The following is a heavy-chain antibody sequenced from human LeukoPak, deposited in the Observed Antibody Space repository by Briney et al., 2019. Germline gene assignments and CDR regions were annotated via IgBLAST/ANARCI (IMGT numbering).Heavy chain of an antibody. CDR3: ARLVDGRWSGTTCYFDY. J-gene: IGHJ4*02. CDR2: VNHGGST. CDR1: GGSFSGYC. V-gene: IGHV4-34*01. Sequence: SETLSLTCAVYGGSFSGYCWSWIRQPPGRGLEWLGEVNHGGSTDYNPSLKSRVTISVDTSKNQFSLKLSSVTAADTAVYYCARLVDGRWSGTTCYFDYWGQGTLVTVSS. D-gene: IGHD3-3*01.